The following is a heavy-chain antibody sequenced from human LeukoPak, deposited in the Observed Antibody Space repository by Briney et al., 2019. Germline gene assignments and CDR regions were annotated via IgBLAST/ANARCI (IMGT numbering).Heavy chain of an antibody. CDR2: ISSSSSYT. J-gene: IGHJ5*02. CDR3: ARGGTYYGSGSYYWFDP. D-gene: IGHD3-10*01. CDR1: GFTFSDYY. V-gene: IGHV3-11*06. Sequence: GGSLRLSCAASGFTFSDYYMSWIRQAPGKGLEWVSYISSSSSYTNYADSVKGRFTISRDNAKNSLYPQMNSLRAEDTAVYYCARGGTYYGSGSYYWFDPWGQGTLVTVSS.